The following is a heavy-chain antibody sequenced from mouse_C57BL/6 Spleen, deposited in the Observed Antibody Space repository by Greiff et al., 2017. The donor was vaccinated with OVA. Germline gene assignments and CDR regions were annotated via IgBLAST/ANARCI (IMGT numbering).Heavy chain of an antibody. Sequence: VQLKQSGAELARPGASVKLSCKASGYTFTSYGISWVKQRTGQGLEWIGEIYPRSGNTYYNEKFKGKATLTADKSSSTAYMELRSLTSEDSAVYFCARNYYGSSHWYFDVWGTGTTVTVSS. V-gene: IGHV1-81*01. CDR1: GYTFTSYG. CDR2: IYPRSGNT. CDR3: ARNYYGSSHWYFDV. J-gene: IGHJ1*03. D-gene: IGHD1-1*01.